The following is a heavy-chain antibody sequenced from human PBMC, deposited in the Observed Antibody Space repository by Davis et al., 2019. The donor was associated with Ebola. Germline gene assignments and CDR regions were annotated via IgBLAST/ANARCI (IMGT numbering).Heavy chain of an antibody. V-gene: IGHV5-51*01. CDR3: ARMRRGYGDLYYGMDV. J-gene: IGHJ6*02. Sequence: PGGSLRLSCKGSGYSFTSYWIGWVRQMPGKGLEWMGIIYPGDSDTRYSPSFQGQVTISADKSISTAYLQWSSLKASDTAMYYCARMRRGYGDLYYGMDVWGQGTTVTVSS. CDR2: IYPGDSDT. D-gene: IGHD4-17*01. CDR1: GYSFTSYW.